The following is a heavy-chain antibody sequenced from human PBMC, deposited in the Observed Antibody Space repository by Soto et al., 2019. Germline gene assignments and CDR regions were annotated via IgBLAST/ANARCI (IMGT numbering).Heavy chain of an antibody. J-gene: IGHJ6*02. CDR1: GFTFSSYG. D-gene: IGHD3-22*01. CDR3: AKVPIGAMDV. V-gene: IGHV3-30*18. Sequence: GGPLRLSCAASGFTFSSYGMHWVRQAPGKGLEWVAVISYDGSNKYYADSVKGRFTISRNNSKNTLYLQMNSLRAEDTAVYYCAKVPIGAMDVWGQGTTVTVSS. CDR2: ISYDGSNK.